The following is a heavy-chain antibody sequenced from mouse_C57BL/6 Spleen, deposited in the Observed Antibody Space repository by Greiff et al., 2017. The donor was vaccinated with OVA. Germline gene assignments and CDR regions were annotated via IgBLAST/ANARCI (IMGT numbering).Heavy chain of an antibody. Sequence: VQLQQSGAELVRPGASVTLSCKASGYTFTDYEMHWVKQTPVHGLEWIGAIDPETGGTAYNQKFKGKAILTADKSSSTAYMELRSLTSEDSAVYYCTRKPITTVVAYDYWGQGTTLTVSS. CDR2: IDPETGGT. V-gene: IGHV1-15*01. J-gene: IGHJ2*01. CDR3: TRKPITTVVAYDY. D-gene: IGHD1-1*01. CDR1: GYTFTDYE.